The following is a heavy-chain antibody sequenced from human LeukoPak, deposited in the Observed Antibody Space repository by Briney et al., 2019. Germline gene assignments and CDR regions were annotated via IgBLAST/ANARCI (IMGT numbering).Heavy chain of an antibody. V-gene: IGHV3-21*01. Sequence: PGGSLRLSCAASGFTFRSYSMDWVRQAPGKGLGGVSSISRRSRYVYYADSVKGRFTISRDNAKNSLYLQMNSLRAEDTAVYYCASVSRTHGEYYTDCWGQGTLVTVSS. CDR1: GFTFRSYS. CDR2: ISRRSRYV. CDR3: ASVSRTHGEYYTDC. J-gene: IGHJ4*02. D-gene: IGHD2-8*01.